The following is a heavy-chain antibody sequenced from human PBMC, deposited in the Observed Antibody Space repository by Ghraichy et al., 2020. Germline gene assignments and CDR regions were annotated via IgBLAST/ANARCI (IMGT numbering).Heavy chain of an antibody. CDR3: ARHATQSDPVD. CDR1: GDSITTNQ. CDR2: ISYTEGA. J-gene: IGHJ4*02. V-gene: IGHV4-59*08. Sequence: SETLSLTCIISGDSITTNQWSWIRQPPGNGLESSGYISYTEGAHYNPSLKTRVTMSLDTSKNQFSLTLTSVTAADTAVYFCARHATQSDPVDWGQGTLVTVSS.